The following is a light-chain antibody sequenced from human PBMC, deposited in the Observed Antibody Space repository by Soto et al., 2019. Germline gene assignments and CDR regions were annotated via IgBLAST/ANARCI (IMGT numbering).Light chain of an antibody. CDR2: DAS. CDR3: QQFSSYPLT. Sequence: IVLTQSPATLSLSPGERATLSCRASQPVRNNYLAWYQQKPGQAPRLLIYDASSRATGIPDRFSGGGSGTDFTLTISSLEPEDFAVYYCQQFSSYPLTFGGGTKVDIK. CDR1: QPVRNNY. V-gene: IGKV3D-20*02. J-gene: IGKJ4*01.